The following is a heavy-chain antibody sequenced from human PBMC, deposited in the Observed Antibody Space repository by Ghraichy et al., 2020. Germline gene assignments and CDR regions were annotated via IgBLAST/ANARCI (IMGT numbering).Heavy chain of an antibody. J-gene: IGHJ6*02. CDR1: GFTVSSNY. V-gene: IGHV3-66*01. CDR2: IYSGGST. Sequence: LSLTCAASGFTVSSNYMSWVRQAPGKGLEWVSVIYSGGSTYYADSVKGRFTISRDNSKNTLYLQMNSLRAEDTAVYYCARDHREGYCSSTSCYYYYGMDVWGQGTTVTVSS. CDR3: ARDHREGYCSSTSCYYYYGMDV. D-gene: IGHD2-2*01.